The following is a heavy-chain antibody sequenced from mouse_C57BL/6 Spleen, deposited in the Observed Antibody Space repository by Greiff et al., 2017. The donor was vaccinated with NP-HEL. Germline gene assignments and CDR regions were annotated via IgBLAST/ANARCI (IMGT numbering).Heavy chain of an antibody. CDR3: ARAYYGSSYHAMDY. CDR1: GYTFTSYW. CDR2: IYPSDSET. J-gene: IGHJ4*01. V-gene: IGHV1-61*01. D-gene: IGHD1-1*01. Sequence: QVQLQQPGAELVRPGSSVKLSCKASGYTFTSYWMDWVKQRPGQGLEWIGNIYPSDSETHYNQKFKDKATLTVDKSSSTAYMQLSSLTSEDSAVYYCARAYYGSSYHAMDYWGQGTSVTVSS.